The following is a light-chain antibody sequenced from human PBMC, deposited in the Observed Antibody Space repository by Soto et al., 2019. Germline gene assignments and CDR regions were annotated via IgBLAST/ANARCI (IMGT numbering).Light chain of an antibody. Sequence: DIQMTQSPSSLSASVGDRVAITCRASQSIGNHLHWYQHKPGKAPILLIYAASSLQSGVPSRFSGSGSGTDFTLTINSLQPEDFASYYCQQSGDTPPWTFGQGTKVDIK. CDR3: QQSGDTPPWT. J-gene: IGKJ1*01. CDR1: QSIGNH. V-gene: IGKV1-39*01. CDR2: AAS.